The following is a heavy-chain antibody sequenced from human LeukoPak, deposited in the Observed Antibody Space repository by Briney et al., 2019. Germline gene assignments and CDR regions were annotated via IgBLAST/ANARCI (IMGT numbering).Heavy chain of an antibody. J-gene: IGHJ1*01. CDR3: ARHTYGGNSDFQH. CDR1: GGSVGSGSYY. V-gene: IGHV4-61*01. CDR2: IHYSGST. Sequence: KPSETLSLTCTVSGGSVGSGSYYWSWIRQPPGKGLDWIGYIHYSGSTNYSPSLKSRVTISVDTSKNQFSLKLSSVTAADTAVYYCARHTYGGNSDFQHWGQGTLVTVSS. D-gene: IGHD4-23*01.